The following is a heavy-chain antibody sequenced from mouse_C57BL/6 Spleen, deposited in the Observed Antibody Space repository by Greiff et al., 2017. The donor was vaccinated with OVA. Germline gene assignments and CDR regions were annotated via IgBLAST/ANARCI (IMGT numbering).Heavy chain of an antibody. CDR3: ARGYYGSSWGYFDV. V-gene: IGHV1-26*01. D-gene: IGHD1-1*01. J-gene: IGHJ1*03. CDR1: GYTFTDYY. CDR2: INPNNGGT. Sequence: VQLQQSGPELVKPGASVKISCKASGYTFTDYYMNWVKQSHGKSLEWIGDINPNNGGTSYNQKFKGKATLTVDKSSSTAYMELRSLTSEDSAVYYCARGYYGSSWGYFDVWGTGTTVTVSS.